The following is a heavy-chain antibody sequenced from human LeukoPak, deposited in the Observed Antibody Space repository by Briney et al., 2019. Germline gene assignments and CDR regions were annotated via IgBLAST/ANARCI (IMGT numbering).Heavy chain of an antibody. V-gene: IGHV1-69*13. CDR3: ARREGDGDPLGYYYGLDV. Sequence: SVKVSCKASGGTFSSYAISWVRQAPGQGLEWMGGIIPIFGTANYAQKFQGRVTITADESTSTAYMELSSLRSEDTAVYYCARREGDGDPLGYYYGLDVWGQGTMVTVSS. CDR2: IIPIFGTA. CDR1: GGTFSSYA. J-gene: IGHJ6*02. D-gene: IGHD4-17*01.